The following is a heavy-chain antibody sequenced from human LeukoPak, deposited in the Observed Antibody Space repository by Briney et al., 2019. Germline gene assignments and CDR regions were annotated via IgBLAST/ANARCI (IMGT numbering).Heavy chain of an antibody. CDR1: GYTFTSYD. D-gene: IGHD1-26*01. J-gene: IGHJ4*02. V-gene: IGHV1-2*02. CDR3: ASPSQSIVGTTYFDY. Sequence: GASVKVSCKASGYTFTSYDINWVRQATGQGLEWMGWISPNSGGTNYAQKFQGRVTMTRDTSISTAYMELSRLRSDDTAVYYCASPSQSIVGTTYFDYWGQGTLVTVSS. CDR2: ISPNSGGT.